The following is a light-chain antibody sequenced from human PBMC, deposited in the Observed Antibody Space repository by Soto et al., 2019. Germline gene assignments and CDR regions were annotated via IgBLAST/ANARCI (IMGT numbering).Light chain of an antibody. J-gene: IGKJ4*01. Sequence: DIQMTQSPSSVSASVGDRVTITCRASQGIRSWLAWYQQRSVKAPKLLISAASSLQSAVPSRFSGSGSGTDFTLTISSLQPDDFATYYCQQSDTFPATFGGGTKVDIK. CDR2: AAS. CDR3: QQSDTFPAT. CDR1: QGIRSW. V-gene: IGKV1D-12*01.